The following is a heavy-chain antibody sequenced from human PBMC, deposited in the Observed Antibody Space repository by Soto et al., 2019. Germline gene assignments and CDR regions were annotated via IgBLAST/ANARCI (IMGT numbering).Heavy chain of an antibody. D-gene: IGHD3-9*01. CDR3: ARSTYYDILTGSYYYYAMDA. Sequence: GGSLRLSCAASGFTVGSNYMSWVRQAPGKGLEWVSVIYSEGTPYYADSVKGRFTISRENSNNTLYLHMNNLRAEDTAVYYCARSTYYDILTGSYYYYAMDACGQGTTVTVSS. J-gene: IGHJ6*02. CDR1: GFTVGSNY. CDR2: IYSEGTP. V-gene: IGHV3-53*01.